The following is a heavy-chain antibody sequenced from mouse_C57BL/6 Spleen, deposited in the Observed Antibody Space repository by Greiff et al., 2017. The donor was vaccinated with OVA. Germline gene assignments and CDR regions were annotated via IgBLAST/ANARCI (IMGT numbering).Heavy chain of an antibody. V-gene: IGHV1-59*01. D-gene: IGHD1-1*02. CDR1: GYTFTSYW. J-gene: IGHJ2*01. Sequence: QVHVKQPGAELVRPGTSVKLSCKASGYTFTSYWMHWVKQRPGQGLEWIGVIDPSDSYTNYNQKFKGKATLTVDTSSSTAYMQLSSLTSEDSAVYYCARKGGPYFDYWGQGTTLTVSS. CDR2: IDPSDSYT. CDR3: ARKGGPYFDY.